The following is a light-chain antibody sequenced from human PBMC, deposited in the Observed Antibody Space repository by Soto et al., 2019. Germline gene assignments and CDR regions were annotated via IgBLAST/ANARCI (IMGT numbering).Light chain of an antibody. Sequence: QSVLTQPPSASGTPGQRVTISCSGSPSNIGSNTVSWYQQFSGSAPRLTMYRDYRRPSGVPDRFSGSKSGTSASLAISGLQSEDEAIFYCAAWDDSLSGHVVFGGGTKLTVL. J-gene: IGLJ2*01. CDR3: AAWDDSLSGHVV. V-gene: IGLV1-44*01. CDR1: PSNIGSNT. CDR2: RDY.